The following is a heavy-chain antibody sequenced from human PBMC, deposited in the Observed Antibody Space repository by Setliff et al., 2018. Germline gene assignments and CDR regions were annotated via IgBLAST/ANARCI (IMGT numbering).Heavy chain of an antibody. CDR3: CSGSYLFVY. V-gene: IGHV3-23*01. Sequence: GGSLRLSCAASGYTSSSYAMTWVRQAPGKGLEWVSIISASGDTTYYADSVKGRFTISRDNSKNTLYLQMNSLRAEDTAVYYCCSGSYLFVYWGQGSLVTVSS. J-gene: IGHJ4*02. CDR2: ISASGDTT. CDR1: GYTSSSYA. D-gene: IGHD1-26*01.